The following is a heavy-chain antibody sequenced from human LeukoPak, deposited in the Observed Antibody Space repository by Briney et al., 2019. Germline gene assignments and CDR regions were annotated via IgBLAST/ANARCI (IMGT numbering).Heavy chain of an antibody. J-gene: IGHJ4*02. V-gene: IGHV4-34*01. CDR1: GGAFSGYY. Sequence: WETLSPTCAVYGGAFSGYYWSWIRQPPGKGLEWIGEINHSGSTDYNPSLKSRVTMSVDTSKNQFSLRLSSVTAADTAVYYCARKNITMIKGTLFDYWGRGILVTVSS. CDR3: ARKNITMIKGTLFDY. CDR2: INHSGST. D-gene: IGHD3-22*01.